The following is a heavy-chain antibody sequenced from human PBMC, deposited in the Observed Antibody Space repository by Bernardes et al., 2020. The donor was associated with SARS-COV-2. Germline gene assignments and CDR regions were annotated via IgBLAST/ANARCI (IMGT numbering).Heavy chain of an antibody. Sequence: GGSLRLSCAASGFTFSSYEMNWVRQAPGKGLEWVSYISSSGSTIYYADSVKGRFTISRDNAKNSLYLQMNSLRAEDTAVYYCASGSRPRWFDPWGQGTLVTVSS. CDR3: ASGSRPRWFDP. CDR2: ISSSGSTI. J-gene: IGHJ5*02. V-gene: IGHV3-48*03. CDR1: GFTFSSYE. D-gene: IGHD1-26*01.